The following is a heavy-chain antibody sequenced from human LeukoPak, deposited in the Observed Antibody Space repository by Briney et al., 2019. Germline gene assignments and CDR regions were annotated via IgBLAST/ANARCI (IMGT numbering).Heavy chain of an antibody. Sequence: PGGSLRLSCAASGFTFSSYGMSWVRQAPGKGLEWVSAISGSGGSTYYADSVKGRFTISRDNSKNTLYLQMNSLRAEDTAVYYCASTASYYYYYMDVWGKGTTVIISS. V-gene: IGHV3-23*01. CDR2: ISGSGGST. J-gene: IGHJ6*03. D-gene: IGHD4-17*01. CDR3: ASTASYYYYYMDV. CDR1: GFTFSSYG.